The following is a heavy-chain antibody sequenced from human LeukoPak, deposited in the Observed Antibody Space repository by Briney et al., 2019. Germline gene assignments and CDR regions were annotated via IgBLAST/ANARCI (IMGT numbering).Heavy chain of an antibody. J-gene: IGHJ4*02. D-gene: IGHD2-2*02. CDR2: IYYSGST. Sequence: SETLSFTCTVSGGSISSSSYCWGWIRQPPGKGLGWIVRIYYSGSTTYYTSLKRRVNISVDTSQNQISLELNSVTAAGTAVYYCSKHHIVVVPAAIRPIDYWGQGTLVTVSS. V-gene: IGHV4-39*01. CDR1: GGSISSSSYC. CDR3: SKHHIVVVPAAIRPIDY.